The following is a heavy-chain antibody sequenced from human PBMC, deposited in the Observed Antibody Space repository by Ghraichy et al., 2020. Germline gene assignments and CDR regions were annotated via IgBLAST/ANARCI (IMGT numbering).Heavy chain of an antibody. CDR2: IYSGGTT. CDR1: GFTVSSNY. Sequence: GGSLRLSCAVSGFTVSSNYMTWVRQAPGKGLEWVSVIYSGGTTYYADSMKGRFTISRDISKNTLYLQMDSLRAEDTAVYYCATKFCSGGSCYSVDPLYFYYGMDVWGQGTTVTVSS. D-gene: IGHD2-15*01. V-gene: IGHV3-66*01. CDR3: ATKFCSGGSCYSVDPLYFYYGMDV. J-gene: IGHJ6*02.